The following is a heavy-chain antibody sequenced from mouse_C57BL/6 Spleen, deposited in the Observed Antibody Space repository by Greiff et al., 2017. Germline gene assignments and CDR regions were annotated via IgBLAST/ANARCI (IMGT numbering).Heavy chain of an antibody. CDR3: ARGDYDAAWFAY. J-gene: IGHJ3*01. CDR1: GYSFTGYY. CDR2: INPSTGGT. Sequence: VHVKQSGPELVKPGASVKISCKASGYSFTGYYMNWVKQSPEKSLEWIGEINPSTGGTTYNQKFKAKATLTVDKSSSTAYMQLKSLTSEDSAVYYCARGDYDAAWFAYWGQGTLVTVSA. V-gene: IGHV1-42*01. D-gene: IGHD2-4*01.